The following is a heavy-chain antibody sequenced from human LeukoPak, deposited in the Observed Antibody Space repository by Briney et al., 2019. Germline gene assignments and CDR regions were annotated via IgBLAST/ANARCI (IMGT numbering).Heavy chain of an antibody. CDR1: GSTFSTYP. Sequence: PAGGSLRLSWTASGSTFSTYPMTWVRQAPGQGLEWVSAISGNSVTIYYADSVKGGFTISRDNSKNTLYLQMYSLRAEDTAVYYCAKILSGTYSFDFWGQGTLVTVSS. J-gene: IGHJ4*02. D-gene: IGHD1-26*01. V-gene: IGHV3-23*01. CDR2: ISGNSVTI. CDR3: AKILSGTYSFDF.